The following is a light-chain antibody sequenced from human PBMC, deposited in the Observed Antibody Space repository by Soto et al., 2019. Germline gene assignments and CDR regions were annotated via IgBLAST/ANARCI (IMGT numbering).Light chain of an antibody. CDR2: GAS. CDR3: QQRGVWPLT. Sequence: ETAMTQSPVTLSLSPGERATLSCRASQTVGDNVAWYRQKPGQPPSLLIYGASTRAPGVPARFSGSGSGTDFILAISSLQSEDFAVYYCQQRGVWPLTFGGGTKVEIK. CDR1: QTVGDN. J-gene: IGKJ4*01. V-gene: IGKV3-15*01.